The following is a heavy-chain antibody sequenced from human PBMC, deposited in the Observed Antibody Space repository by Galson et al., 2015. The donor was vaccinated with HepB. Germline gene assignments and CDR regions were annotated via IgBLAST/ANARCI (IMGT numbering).Heavy chain of an antibody. CDR2: ISGSGGST. Sequence: SLRLSCAASGFTFSSYAMSWVRQAPGKGLEWVSAISGSGGSTYYADSVKGRFTISRDNSKNTLYLQMNSLRAEDTAVYYCAKDLGAMGSSWVLDYWGQGTLVTVSS. CDR3: AKDLGAMGSSWVLDY. D-gene: IGHD6-13*01. J-gene: IGHJ4*02. V-gene: IGHV3-23*01. CDR1: GFTFSSYA.